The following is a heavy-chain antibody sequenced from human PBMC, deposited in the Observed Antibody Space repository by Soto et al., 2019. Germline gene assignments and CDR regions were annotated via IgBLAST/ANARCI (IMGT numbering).Heavy chain of an antibody. Sequence: SETLSLTCTVSSGSISSYYWSWIRQPPGKGLEWIGYIYYSGSTNYNPSLKSRVTISVDTSKNQFSLKLSSVTAADTAVYYCARLTPKLGTLYYFDYWGQGTLVTVSS. J-gene: IGHJ4*02. CDR3: ARLTPKLGTLYYFDY. D-gene: IGHD7-27*01. CDR2: IYYSGST. V-gene: IGHV4-59*08. CDR1: SGSISSYY.